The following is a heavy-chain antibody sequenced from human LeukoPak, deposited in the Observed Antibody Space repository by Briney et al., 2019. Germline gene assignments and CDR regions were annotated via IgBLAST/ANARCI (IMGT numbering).Heavy chain of an antibody. V-gene: IGHV4-34*01. J-gene: IGHJ4*02. D-gene: IGHD3-10*01. CDR1: GGSFSGYY. Sequence: SETLSLTCAAYGGSFSGYYWSWIRQPPGKGLEWIREINHSGSTNYNPSLKSRVTISVDTSKNQFSLKLSSVTAADTAVYYCARSRGLNYYGSGSPNNYWGQGTLVTVSS. CDR2: INHSGST. CDR3: ARSRGLNYYGSGSPNNY.